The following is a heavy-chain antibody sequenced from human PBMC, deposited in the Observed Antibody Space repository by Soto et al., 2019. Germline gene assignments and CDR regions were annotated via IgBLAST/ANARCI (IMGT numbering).Heavy chain of an antibody. J-gene: IGHJ4*02. CDR2: LTGSGDST. V-gene: IGHV3-23*01. Sequence: EVQLLVSGGGLVQPGGSLRLSCAASGFTFSSFAMTWVRQAPGKGLEWVSSLTGSGDSTYYADSVKGRFTISRDNSKNTLYLQMNSLRADDTALYYCAKGTAVTTGDMAYWGQGTLVTVSS. CDR1: GFTFSSFA. CDR3: AKGTAVTTGDMAY. D-gene: IGHD4-17*01.